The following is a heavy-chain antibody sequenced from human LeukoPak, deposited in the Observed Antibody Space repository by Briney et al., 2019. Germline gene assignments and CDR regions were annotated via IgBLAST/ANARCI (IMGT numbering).Heavy chain of an antibody. CDR2: INHSGST. Sequence: SETLSLTCAVYGGSFSGYYWSWIRQPPGKGLEWIGEINHSGSTNYNPSLKSRVTISVDTSKNQFSLKLSSVTAADTAVNYCCSYGLDAFDIWGQGTMVTVSS. D-gene: IGHD2-15*01. CDR3: CSYGLDAFDI. CDR1: GGSFSGYY. V-gene: IGHV4-34*01. J-gene: IGHJ3*02.